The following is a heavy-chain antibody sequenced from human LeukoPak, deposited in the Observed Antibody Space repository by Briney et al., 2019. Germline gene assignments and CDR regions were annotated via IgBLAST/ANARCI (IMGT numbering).Heavy chain of an antibody. CDR1: GDSIRSGDYF. Sequence: PSQTLSLTCTVSGDSIRSGDYFWSWIRQPPGKGLEWIGHIYYSGSTNYNPSLKSRVIISVDTSKNQFSLKLTSVTAADTAVYYCARDAGDLDDWGQGTLPPSPQ. D-gene: IGHD4-17*01. CDR3: ARDAGDLDD. J-gene: IGHJ4*02. CDR2: IYYSGST. V-gene: IGHV4-30-4*01.